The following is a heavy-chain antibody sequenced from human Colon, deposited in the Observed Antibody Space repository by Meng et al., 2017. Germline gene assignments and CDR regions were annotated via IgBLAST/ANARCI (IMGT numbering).Heavy chain of an antibody. CDR2: IGHSGFT. V-gene: IGHV4-39*01. J-gene: IGHJ5*02. D-gene: IGHD1/OR15-1a*01. CDR3: VRSRAWVRTGFDP. CDR1: GDSISSSDSY. Sequence: QPQLQESGPGLVKPSETLYLTGSVAGDSISSSDSYWGWIRQSPGKGLEWIGSIGHSGFTYYTPSLESRVTVSVDTSRSQFSLELTSVTAADTAVYYCVRSRAWVRTGFDPWGQGTLVTVSS.